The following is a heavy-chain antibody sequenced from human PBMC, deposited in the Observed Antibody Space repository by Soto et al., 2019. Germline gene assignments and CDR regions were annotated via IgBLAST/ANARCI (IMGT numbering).Heavy chain of an antibody. D-gene: IGHD3-10*01. CDR2: VHHSWGS. CDR1: GGSISSYY. Sequence: QVQLQESGPGLVKPWETLSLSCTVSGGSISSYYWSWIRLPPGKPMEWIGYVHHSWGSSYNPSLQSRVAISLDTSKSQFSLELTSVPAADTAVYYCARQGFGPLHGLVDVWGQGTTVIVSS. V-gene: IGHV4-59*08. CDR3: ARQGFGPLHGLVDV. J-gene: IGHJ6*02.